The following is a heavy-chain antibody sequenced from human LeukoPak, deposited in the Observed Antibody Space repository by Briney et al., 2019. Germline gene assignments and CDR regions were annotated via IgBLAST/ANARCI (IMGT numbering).Heavy chain of an antibody. D-gene: IGHD2-15*01. CDR3: AKDQYSDHSCSGGSCYYLDY. V-gene: IGHV3-30*02. CDR1: GFTFSIYG. Sequence: GGSLRLSCAASGFTFSIYGMHWVRQAPGKGLEWVAFIRYDGSNKYYADSVKGRFTISRDNSKNTLYLQINSLRAEDTAVYYCAKDQYSDHSCSGGSCYYLDYWGQGTLVTVSS. CDR2: IRYDGSNK. J-gene: IGHJ4*02.